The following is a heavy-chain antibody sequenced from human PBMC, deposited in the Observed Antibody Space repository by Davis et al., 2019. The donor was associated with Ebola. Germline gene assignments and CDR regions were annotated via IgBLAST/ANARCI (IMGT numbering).Heavy chain of an antibody. V-gene: IGHV4-59*12. Sequence: MPSETLSLTCTVSGGSISSYYWSWIRQPPGKGLEWIGYIYYSGSTNYNPSLKSRVTISVDTSKNQFSLKLSSVTAADTAVYYCARDPGVGGQWLGNWGQGTLVTVSS. CDR3: ARDPGVGGQWLGN. D-gene: IGHD6-19*01. CDR1: GGSISSYY. CDR2: IYYSGST. J-gene: IGHJ4*02.